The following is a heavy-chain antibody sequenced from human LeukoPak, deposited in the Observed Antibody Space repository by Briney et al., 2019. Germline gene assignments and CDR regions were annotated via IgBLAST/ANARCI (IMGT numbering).Heavy chain of an antibody. D-gene: IGHD4-23*01. CDR1: GGTFSSYA. CDR3: ARATDYGGYFDY. Sequence: ASVKVSCKASGGTFSSYAISWVRQAPGQGLEWMGGIIPIFGTANYAQKFQGRVTITTDESTSTAYMELSSLRSEDTAVYYCARATDYGGYFDYWGQGTLVTVSS. CDR2: IIPIFGTA. J-gene: IGHJ4*02. V-gene: IGHV1-69*05.